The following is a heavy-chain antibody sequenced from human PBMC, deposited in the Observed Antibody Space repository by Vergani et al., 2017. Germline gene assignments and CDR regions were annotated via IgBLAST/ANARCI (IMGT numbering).Heavy chain of an antibody. V-gene: IGHV3-66*01. Sequence: EVQLVESGGGLVKPGGSLRLSCAASGFTFSSYSMNWVRQAPGKGLEWVSVIYSGGSTYYADSVKGRFTISRDNSKNTLYLQMNSLRAEDTAVYYCAREGVSHAFDIWGQGTMVTVSS. CDR3: AREGVSHAFDI. CDR1: GFTFSSYS. J-gene: IGHJ3*02. D-gene: IGHD2/OR15-2a*01. CDR2: IYSGGST.